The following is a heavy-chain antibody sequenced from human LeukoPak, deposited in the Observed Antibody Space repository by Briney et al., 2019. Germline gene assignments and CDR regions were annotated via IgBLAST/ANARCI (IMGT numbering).Heavy chain of an antibody. CDR1: GGSISSGSYY. CDR2: IYTSGSI. V-gene: IGHV4-61*02. D-gene: IGHD3-22*01. CDR3: ARAPYYYDSSGYYAV. J-gene: IGHJ3*01. Sequence: SETLSLTCAVYGGSISSGSYYWSWIRQPAGKGLEWIGRIYTSGSINYNPSLKSRVTISVDTSKNQFSLKLSSVTAADTAVYYCARAPYYYDSSGYYAVWGQGTMVTVSS.